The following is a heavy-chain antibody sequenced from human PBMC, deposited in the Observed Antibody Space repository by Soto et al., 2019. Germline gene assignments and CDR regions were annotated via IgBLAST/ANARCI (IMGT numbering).Heavy chain of an antibody. CDR2: IYSGGTT. CDR3: ARTYNSGSYYGWFAP. CDR1: GFIVSSSY. D-gene: IGHD3-10*01. J-gene: IGHJ5*02. Sequence: GGSLRLSCAASGFIVSSSYMSWVRQAPGKGLEWVSLIYSGGTTYSADSVKGRFTISRVNSKNTVYLQMNSLRAEDTAVYYCARTYNSGSYYGWFAPWGQGTLVTVSS. V-gene: IGHV3-66*01.